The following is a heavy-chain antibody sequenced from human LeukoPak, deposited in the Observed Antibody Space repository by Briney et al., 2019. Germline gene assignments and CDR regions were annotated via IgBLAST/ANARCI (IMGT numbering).Heavy chain of an antibody. CDR2: ISGSGSTI. J-gene: IGHJ6*02. D-gene: IGHD2-2*01. Sequence: GGSLRLSCAASGFTFSDYYMSWIRQAPGKGLEWVSYISGSGSTIYYADSVKGRFTISRDNAKNSLYLQMNSLRAEDTAVYYCARDQVPAAIPYYYGMDVWGQGTTVTVSS. V-gene: IGHV3-11*01. CDR1: GFTFSDYY. CDR3: ARDQVPAAIPYYYGMDV.